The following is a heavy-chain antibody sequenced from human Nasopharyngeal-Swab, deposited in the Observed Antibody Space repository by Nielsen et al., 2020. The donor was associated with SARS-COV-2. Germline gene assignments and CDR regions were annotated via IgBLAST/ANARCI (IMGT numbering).Heavy chain of an antibody. CDR1: GFTFNNYN. D-gene: IGHD3-3*01. Sequence: GESLNSCAASGFTFNNYNFNWVRQAPGKGLEWVSSISSSSSYIYYADSVKGRFTISRDNAKNSLYLQMNSLRAEDTAVYYCARDGLDYDFWSAYFMDVWGQGTTVTVSS. J-gene: IGHJ6*02. CDR3: ARDGLDYDFWSAYFMDV. V-gene: IGHV3-21*01. CDR2: ISSSSSYI.